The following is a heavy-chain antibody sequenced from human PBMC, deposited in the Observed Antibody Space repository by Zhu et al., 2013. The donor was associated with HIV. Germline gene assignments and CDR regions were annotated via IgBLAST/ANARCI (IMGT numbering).Heavy chain of an antibody. J-gene: IGHJ6*02. D-gene: IGHD3-16*01. V-gene: IGHV4-30-2*01. Sequence: VQLQESGSGLVKPSQTLSLTCAVSGGSISSGGYSWSWIRQPPGKGLEWIGYIYHSGSTYYNPSLKSRVTISVDTSKNQFSLKLSSVTAADTAVYYCARDMINYDYYGMDVWGQGTTVTVSS. CDR2: IYHSGST. CDR1: GGSISSGGYS. CDR3: ARDMINYDYYGMDV.